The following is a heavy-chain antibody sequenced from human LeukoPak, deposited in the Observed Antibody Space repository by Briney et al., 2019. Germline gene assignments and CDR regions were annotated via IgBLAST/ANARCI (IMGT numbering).Heavy chain of an antibody. Sequence: GGSLRLSCAASGFTFISYGMHWVRQAPGKGLEWVSYISSGSTIYYADSVKGRFTISRDNAKNSLYLQMNSLRAEDTAVYYCAELGITMIGGVWGKGTTVTISS. CDR2: ISSGSTI. CDR1: GFTFISYG. V-gene: IGHV3-48*04. D-gene: IGHD3-10*02. CDR3: AELGITMIGGV. J-gene: IGHJ6*04.